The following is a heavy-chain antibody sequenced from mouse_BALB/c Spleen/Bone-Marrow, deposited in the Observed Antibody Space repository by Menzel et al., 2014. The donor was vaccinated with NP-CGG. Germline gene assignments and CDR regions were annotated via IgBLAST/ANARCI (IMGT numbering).Heavy chain of an antibody. CDR3: AGPRGNYAMDY. J-gene: IGHJ4*01. CDR2: INPDSSTI. V-gene: IGHV4-1*02. CDR1: GFDFSRYW. Sequence: VQLQQPGGGLVQPGGSLKLSCAASGFDFSRYWMSWVRQAPGKGLEWIEEINPDSSTINYTPSLKDKFIISRDNAKNTLYLQMSKVRSEDTALYYCAGPRGNYAMDYWGQGTTVTVSS.